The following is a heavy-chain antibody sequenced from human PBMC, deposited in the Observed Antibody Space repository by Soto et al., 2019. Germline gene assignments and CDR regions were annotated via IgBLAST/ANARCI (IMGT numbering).Heavy chain of an antibody. Sequence: QLQLQESGPGLVKPSETLSLTCTVSGDSVTISDYYWGWIRQPPWKGLEWIGSIHYSVSTYYNPSLKSRVTISGDTSKKQFSLKLTSVTAADAAVYYCAAHDSGGYYAEYWGQGTLVTVSA. J-gene: IGHJ4*02. V-gene: IGHV4-39*01. CDR3: AAHDSGGYYAEY. CDR2: IHYSVST. CDR1: GDSVTISDYY. D-gene: IGHD3-22*01.